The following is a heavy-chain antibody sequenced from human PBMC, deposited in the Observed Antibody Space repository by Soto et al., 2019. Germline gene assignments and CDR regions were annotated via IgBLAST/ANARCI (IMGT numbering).Heavy chain of an antibody. J-gene: IGHJ4*01. CDR3: ARADFGVGNFYYFDF. D-gene: IGHD3-3*01. V-gene: IGHV3-30-3*01. CDR2: ISYDGNNK. CDR1: GFTFTSYA. Sequence: GESLKISCAASGFTFTSYALHWVRQAPGKGLEWVAVISYDGNNKYYADSVKGRFTISRDDSKDTVYLQMNSLRAEDTAVYYFARADFGVGNFYYFDFWGQGTLGTVSS.